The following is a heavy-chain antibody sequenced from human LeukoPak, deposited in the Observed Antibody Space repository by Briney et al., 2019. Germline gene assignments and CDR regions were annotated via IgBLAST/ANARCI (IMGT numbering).Heavy chain of an antibody. J-gene: IGHJ4*02. CDR2: IYASGST. D-gene: IGHD2/OR15-2a*01. Sequence: PSETLSLTCSVSGGSISNYYWNWLRQPAGKGLEWIGRIYASGSTNYNPSLKSRVNISMDKSKNHFSLNLKSVTAADTAFYYCARDFYGDDGHHPFDYWGQGIQVTVSS. CDR3: ARDFYGDDGHHPFDY. V-gene: IGHV4-4*07. CDR1: GGSISNYY.